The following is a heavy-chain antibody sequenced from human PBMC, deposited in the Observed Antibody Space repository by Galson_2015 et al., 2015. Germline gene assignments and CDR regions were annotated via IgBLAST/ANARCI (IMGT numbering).Heavy chain of an antibody. CDR2: IIPILGIA. CDR1: GYTFTGYY. V-gene: IGHV1-69*04. CDR3: ARARPVGATGQGVGEHDY. Sequence: QSGAEVKKPGESLKISCKASGYTFTGYYMHWVRQAPGQGLEWMGRIIPILGIANYAQKFQGRVTITADKSTSTAYMELSSLRSEDTAGYYCARARPVGATGQGVGEHDYWGQGTLVTVSS. D-gene: IGHD1-26*01. J-gene: IGHJ4*02.